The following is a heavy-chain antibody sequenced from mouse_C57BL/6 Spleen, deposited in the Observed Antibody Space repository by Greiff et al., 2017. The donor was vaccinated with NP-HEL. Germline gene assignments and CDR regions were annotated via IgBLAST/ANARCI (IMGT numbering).Heavy chain of an antibody. Sequence: LQESGPELVKPGASVKISCKASGYAFSSSWMNWVKQRPGTGLEWIGRIYPGDGDTNYNGKFKGKATLTADKSSSTAYMQLSSLTSEDSAVYFCARRGLYYGSSLDYWGQGTTLTVSS. J-gene: IGHJ2*01. CDR2: IYPGDGDT. CDR1: GYAFSSSW. V-gene: IGHV1-82*01. D-gene: IGHD1-1*01. CDR3: ARRGLYYGSSLDY.